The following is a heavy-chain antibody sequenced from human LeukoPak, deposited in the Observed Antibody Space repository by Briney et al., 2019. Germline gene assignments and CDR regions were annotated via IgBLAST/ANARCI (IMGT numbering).Heavy chain of an antibody. Sequence: SETLSLTCTVSGGSISSYYRSWIRQPPGKGLEWIGYIYYSGNTKYNPSLKSRATISVDTSKNQFSLKLSSVTAADAAVYYCARPILGATTGVDAFDIWGQGTMVTVSS. D-gene: IGHD1-26*01. CDR2: IYYSGNT. V-gene: IGHV4-59*08. CDR3: ARPILGATTGVDAFDI. J-gene: IGHJ3*02. CDR1: GGSISSYY.